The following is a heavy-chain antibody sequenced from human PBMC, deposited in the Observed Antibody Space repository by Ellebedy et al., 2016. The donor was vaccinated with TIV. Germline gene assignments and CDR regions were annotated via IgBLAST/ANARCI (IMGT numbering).Heavy chain of an antibody. J-gene: IGHJ6*02. V-gene: IGHV3-11*06. Sequence: GGSLRLXCEASGFTFSDYYMTWIRQAPGKGLDLISYISSGGSYTNYADSVKGRFTISRDNAKNSVFLQMNSLRADDTAVYYCARGYGFTYGMDVWGQGTTVIVSS. CDR3: ARGYGFTYGMDV. CDR1: GFTFSDYY. D-gene: IGHD3-16*01. CDR2: ISSGGSYT.